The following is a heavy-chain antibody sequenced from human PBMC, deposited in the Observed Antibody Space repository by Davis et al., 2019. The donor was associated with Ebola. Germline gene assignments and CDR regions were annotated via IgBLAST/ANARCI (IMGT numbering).Heavy chain of an antibody. V-gene: IGHV4-34*01. CDR3: ARSYSGSRIYDY. D-gene: IGHD1-26*01. J-gene: IGHJ4*02. CDR1: GGSLSGYY. Sequence: MPSETLSLTCAVYGGSLSGYYWSWIRQPPGKGLEWIGEINHSGSTNYNPSLKSRVTISVDTSKNQFSLKLSSVTAADTAVYYCARSYSGSRIYDYWGQGTLVTVSS. CDR2: INHSGST.